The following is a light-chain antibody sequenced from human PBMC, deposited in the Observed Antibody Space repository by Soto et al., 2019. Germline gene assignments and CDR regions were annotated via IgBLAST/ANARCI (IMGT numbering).Light chain of an antibody. V-gene: IGLV2-14*03. CDR1: SSDVGGYNY. J-gene: IGLJ2*01. CDR3: TSYTSGDTRI. Sequence: QSALTQPASVSGSPGQSITISCTGTSSDVGGYNYVSWYQQHPGKAPKVMIYDVTNRPSDVSDRFSGSKSGNTASLTISGLQGEDEADYYCTSYTSGDTRIFGGGTKLTVL. CDR2: DVT.